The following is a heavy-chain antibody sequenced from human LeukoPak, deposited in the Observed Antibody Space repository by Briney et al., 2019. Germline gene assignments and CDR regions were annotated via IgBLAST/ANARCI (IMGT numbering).Heavy chain of an antibody. CDR1: GGSISSSNR. D-gene: IGHD3-22*01. Sequence: PSGTLSLTCAVSGGSISSSNRWSWVRQPPGKGLEWIGEIYHSGSTNYNPSLKSRVTISVDKSENQFSLKLSSVTAADTAVYYCARVAYYSDRSAFAFFDYWGRGTLVTVSS. CDR3: ARVAYYSDRSAFAFFDY. V-gene: IGHV4-4*02. J-gene: IGHJ4*02. CDR2: IYHSGST.